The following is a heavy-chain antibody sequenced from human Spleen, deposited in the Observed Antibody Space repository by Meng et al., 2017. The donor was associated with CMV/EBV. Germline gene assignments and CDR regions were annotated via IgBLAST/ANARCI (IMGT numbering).Heavy chain of an antibody. CDR3: ARDNNWGPDY. CDR2: IKPSGGDT. J-gene: IGHJ4*02. D-gene: IGHD7-27*01. V-gene: IGHV1-2*02. Sequence: ASVKVSCKASGYTFAAYYMHWMRQAPGQGLEWMGLIKPSGGDTNYAQNFQGRVTMTRDTSISTAYMELSRLRSDDTAVYYCARDNNWGPDYWGQGTLVTVSS. CDR1: GYTFAAYY.